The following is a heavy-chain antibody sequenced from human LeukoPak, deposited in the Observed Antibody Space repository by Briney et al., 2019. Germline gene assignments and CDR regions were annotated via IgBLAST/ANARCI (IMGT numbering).Heavy chain of an antibody. Sequence: PGGSLRLSCAASGFTFSSYSMHWVRQAPGKGLEWVSSISSSSSYIYYADSVKGRFTISRDNAKNSLYLQMNSLRAEDTAVYHCARVESYSSSQFDYWGQGTLVTVSA. J-gene: IGHJ4*02. D-gene: IGHD6-6*01. CDR3: ARVESYSSSQFDY. V-gene: IGHV3-21*01. CDR2: ISSSSSYI. CDR1: GFTFSSYS.